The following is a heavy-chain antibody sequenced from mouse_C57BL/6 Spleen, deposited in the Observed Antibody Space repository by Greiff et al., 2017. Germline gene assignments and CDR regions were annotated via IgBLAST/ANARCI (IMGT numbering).Heavy chain of an antibody. CDR3: ARELGGDPWFAY. CDR1: GYAFSSYW. V-gene: IGHV1-80*01. D-gene: IGHD3-3*01. J-gene: IGHJ3*01. Sequence: VQLEESGAELVKPGASVKISCKASGYAFSSYWMNWVKQRPGKGLEWIGQIYPGDGDTTYNGKFKGKATLTADKSSSTAYMPRSSLTSEDSAVYFCARELGGDPWFAYWGQGTLVTVSA. CDR2: IYPGDGDT.